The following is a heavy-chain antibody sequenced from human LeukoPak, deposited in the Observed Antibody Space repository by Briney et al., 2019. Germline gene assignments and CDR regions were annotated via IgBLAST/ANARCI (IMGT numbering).Heavy chain of an antibody. V-gene: IGHV3-23*01. CDR3: ARDHIVVVPAPDYYYYGMDV. CDR1: GFTFSSYA. CDR2: ISGSGGST. J-gene: IGHJ6*02. Sequence: GGSLRLSCAASGFTFSSYAMSWVRQAPGKGLEWVSAISGSGGSTYYADSVKGRFTISRDNSKNTLYLQVNSLRAEDTAVYYCARDHIVVVPAPDYYYYGMDVWGQGTTVTVSS. D-gene: IGHD2-2*01.